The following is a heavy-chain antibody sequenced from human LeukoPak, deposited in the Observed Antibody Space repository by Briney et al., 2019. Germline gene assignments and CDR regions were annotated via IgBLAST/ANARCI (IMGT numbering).Heavy chain of an antibody. Sequence: ASVKVSCKASGYTFTSYGISWVRQAPGQGLEWMGWISAYNGNTNYAQKLRGRVTMTTDTSTSTAYMELRSLRSDDTAVYYCARDRIVVVPAAIRYYYGMDVWGQGTTVTVSS. CDR3: ARDRIVVVPAAIRYYYGMDV. CDR2: ISAYNGNT. CDR1: GYTFTSYG. D-gene: IGHD2-2*01. J-gene: IGHJ6*02. V-gene: IGHV1-18*01.